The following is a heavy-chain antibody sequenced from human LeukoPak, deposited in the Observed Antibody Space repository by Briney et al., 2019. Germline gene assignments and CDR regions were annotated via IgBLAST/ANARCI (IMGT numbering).Heavy chain of an antibody. V-gene: IGHV4-59*01. J-gene: IGHJ5*02. D-gene: IGHD6-13*01. CDR2: IYYSGST. CDR3: ARDHSSSWYGGAWFDP. Sequence: SETLSLTCNDSGGSISSYYWSWIRQPPGKGLEWIGYIYYSGSTNYNPSLKSRVTISVDTSKNQFSLKLSSVTAADTAVYYCARDHSSSWYGGAWFDPWGQGTLVTVSS. CDR1: GGSISSYY.